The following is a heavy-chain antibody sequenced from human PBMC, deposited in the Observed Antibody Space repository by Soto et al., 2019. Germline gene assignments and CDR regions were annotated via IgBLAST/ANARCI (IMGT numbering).Heavy chain of an antibody. CDR3: ARGIIVVVPAAIRGPYGMDA. CDR2: ISAYNGNT. CDR1: VYTFTSYG. D-gene: IGHD2-2*02. J-gene: IGHJ6*02. V-gene: IGHV1-18*01. Sequence: GXSVKVSCKASVYTFTSYGISWVRQAPGQGLEWMGWISAYNGNTNYAQKLQGRVTMTTDTSTSTAYMELRSLRSDDTAVYYCARGIIVVVPAAIRGPYGMDAWGQGTTVTVSS.